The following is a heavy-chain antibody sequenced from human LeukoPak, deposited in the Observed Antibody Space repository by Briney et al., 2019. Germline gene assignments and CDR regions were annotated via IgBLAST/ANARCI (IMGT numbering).Heavy chain of an antibody. V-gene: IGHV4-34*01. Sequence: GSLRLSCAASGFTFSSYAMSWVRQPPGKGLEWIGEINHSGSTNYNPSLKSRVTILVDTSKNQFSLKLSSVTAADTAVYYCARGLTVIYTSYNWFDPWGQGTLVTVSS. CDR2: INHSGST. CDR3: ARGLTVIYTSYNWFDP. J-gene: IGHJ5*02. D-gene: IGHD2-2*02. CDR1: GFTFSSYA.